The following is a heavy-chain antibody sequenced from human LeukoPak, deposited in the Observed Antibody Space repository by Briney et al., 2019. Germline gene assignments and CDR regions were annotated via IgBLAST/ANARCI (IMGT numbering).Heavy chain of an antibody. CDR1: GFPFSSYW. CDR3: ARDRHWGILAGTNFDY. D-gene: IGHD6-13*01. V-gene: IGHV3-7*01. Sequence: GGSLRLSCAASGFPFSSYWMSWVRQASGKGLEWVANIKQDGSGKYYVDSVKGRFTISRDNAKNSLYLQMNSLRAEDTAVYYCARDRHWGILAGTNFDYWGQGTLVTVSS. J-gene: IGHJ4*02. CDR2: IKQDGSGK.